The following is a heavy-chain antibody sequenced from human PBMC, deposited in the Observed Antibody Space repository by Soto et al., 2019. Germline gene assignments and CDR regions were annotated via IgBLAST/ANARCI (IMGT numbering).Heavy chain of an antibody. V-gene: IGHV3-21*01. Sequence: GGSLRLSCAASGFTFSSYSMNWVRQAPGKGLEWVSSISSSSSYIYYADSVKGRFTISRDNAKNSLYLQMNSLRAEDTAVYYCARDREQQLVPSPFDYWGQGTLVTVSS. D-gene: IGHD6-13*01. J-gene: IGHJ4*02. CDR2: ISSSSSYI. CDR1: GFTFSSYS. CDR3: ARDREQQLVPSPFDY.